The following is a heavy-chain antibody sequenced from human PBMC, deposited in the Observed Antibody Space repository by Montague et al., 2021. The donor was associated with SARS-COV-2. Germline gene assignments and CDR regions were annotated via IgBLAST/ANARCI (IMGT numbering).Heavy chain of an antibody. CDR2: LYHDGRT. V-gene: IGHV4-4*02. D-gene: IGHD1-26*01. Sequence: SETLSLTCTVYRRGSISSRHWWTGVRQPPGKGLERLGELYHDGRTNYNPSLKSRLTISVDKSKNQFSLKLSSVTAADTAVYYCARFTSTGSGSYYIFDYWGQGTLVTVSS. J-gene: IGHJ4*02. CDR1: RGSISSRHW. CDR3: ARFTSTGSGSYYIFDY.